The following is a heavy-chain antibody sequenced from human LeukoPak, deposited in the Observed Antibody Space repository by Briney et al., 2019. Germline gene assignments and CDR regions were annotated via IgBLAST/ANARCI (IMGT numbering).Heavy chain of an antibody. Sequence: SETLSLTCTVSGGSISSSSYYWGWIRQPPGKGLEWIGSIYYSGSTYYNPSLKSRVTISVDTSKNQFSLKLSSVTAADTAVYYCARGITDYSGYYFDYWGQGTLVTVSS. V-gene: IGHV4-39*07. CDR1: GGSISSSSYY. CDR3: ARGITDYSGYYFDY. CDR2: IYYSGST. D-gene: IGHD1-14*01. J-gene: IGHJ4*02.